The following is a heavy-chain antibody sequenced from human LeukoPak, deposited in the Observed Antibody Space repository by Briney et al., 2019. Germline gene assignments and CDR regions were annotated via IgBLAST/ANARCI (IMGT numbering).Heavy chain of an antibody. CDR2: IRYDGSNK. CDR3: ARGGWYSSSQRAFDI. D-gene: IGHD6-13*01. J-gene: IGHJ3*02. V-gene: IGHV3-30*02. CDR1: GFTFSSYG. Sequence: LSGGSLRLSCAASGFTFSSYGMHWVRQAPGKGLEWVAFIRYDGSNKYYADSVKGRFTISRDNAKNSLYLQMNSLRAEDTAVYYCARGGWYSSSQRAFDIWGQGTMVTVSS.